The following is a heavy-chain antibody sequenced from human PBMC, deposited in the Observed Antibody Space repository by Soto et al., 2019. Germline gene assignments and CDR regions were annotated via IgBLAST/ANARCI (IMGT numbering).Heavy chain of an antibody. Sequence: GGSLRLSCAASGFTFSDYYMSWFRQAPGKGLEWVSYISSSGSTIYYADSVKGRFTISRDNAKNSLYLQMNSLRAEDTAVYYCAKRADYDSSGYVYWGQGTLVTVSS. CDR1: GFTFSDYY. D-gene: IGHD3-22*01. J-gene: IGHJ4*02. CDR3: AKRADYDSSGYVY. CDR2: ISSSGSTI. V-gene: IGHV3-11*01.